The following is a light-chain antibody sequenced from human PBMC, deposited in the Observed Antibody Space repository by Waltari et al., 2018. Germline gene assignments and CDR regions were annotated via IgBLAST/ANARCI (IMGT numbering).Light chain of an antibody. J-gene: IGLJ2*01. V-gene: IGLV3-21*02. CDR3: QVWDSSSDQGV. Sequence: SYVLTQSPSVSVAPGQTARITCGGNNLERQHTVHRYQQKPGHAPVVVVYDNTDRPSGIPERFSGSISGNTATLTISRVEAGDEADYYCQVWDSSSDQGVFGGGTKLTVL. CDR2: DNT. CDR1: NLERQHT.